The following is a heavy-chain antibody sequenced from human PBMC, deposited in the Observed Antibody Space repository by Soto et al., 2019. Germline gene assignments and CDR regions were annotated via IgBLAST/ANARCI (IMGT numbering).Heavy chain of an antibody. CDR2: IYHSGST. J-gene: IGHJ1*01. V-gene: IGHV4-30-2*01. CDR1: GGSISSGGYS. Sequence: QLQLQESGSGLVKPSQTLSLTCAVSGGSISSGGYSWSWIRQPPGKGLEWIGYIYHSGSTYYNPSLKSRVTISVDRSKNQFSLKLRSVTAADTAVYYCARTYFDSSGSALRDWGQGTLVTVSS. CDR3: ARTYFDSSGSALRD. D-gene: IGHD3-22*01.